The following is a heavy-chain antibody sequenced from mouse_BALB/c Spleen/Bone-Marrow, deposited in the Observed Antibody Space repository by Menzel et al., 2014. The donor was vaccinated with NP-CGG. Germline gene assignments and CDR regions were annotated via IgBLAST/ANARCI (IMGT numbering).Heavy chain of an antibody. CDR3: ARSEGYYFGST. Sequence: EVMLVESGPDLVKPSQSLSLTCTVTGYSITSGYSWHWIRQFPGNRLEWMGYIHYSGSTKYIPSLISRISITRATSKNQFFLQLNSVTTEDTATYYCARSEGYYFGSTWGQGTLVTVSA. D-gene: IGHD1-1*01. J-gene: IGHJ3*01. CDR1: GYSITSGYS. V-gene: IGHV3-1*02. CDR2: IHYSGST.